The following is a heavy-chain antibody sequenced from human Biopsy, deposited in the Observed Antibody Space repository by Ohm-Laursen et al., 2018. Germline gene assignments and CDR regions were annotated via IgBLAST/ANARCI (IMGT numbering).Heavy chain of an antibody. D-gene: IGHD3-22*01. CDR2: VYYTGST. Sequence: TLSLTCTVSGDSVSSYYWSWIRQPPGKGLEWIGYVYYTGSTDYNPSLQSRVTISVDTSKNHFSLRLRSVTPADTAIYYCARDRGYYSDRTVPGYFDLWGRGTLVTVSS. V-gene: IGHV4-59*02. CDR3: ARDRGYYSDRTVPGYFDL. J-gene: IGHJ2*01. CDR1: GDSVSSYY.